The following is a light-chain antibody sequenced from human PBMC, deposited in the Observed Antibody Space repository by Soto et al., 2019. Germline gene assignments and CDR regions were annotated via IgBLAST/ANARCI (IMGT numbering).Light chain of an antibody. Sequence: EIVLTQSPATLSLSPGDRATLSCRASQSVSSYLAWYQQKPGQAPRLLIYDASNRATGIPARFSGSGSGTDFTLTISSLEPEDFAIYYCQQHNNWSWTFGQGTKVEI. CDR1: QSVSSY. J-gene: IGKJ1*01. CDR3: QQHNNWSWT. V-gene: IGKV3-11*01. CDR2: DAS.